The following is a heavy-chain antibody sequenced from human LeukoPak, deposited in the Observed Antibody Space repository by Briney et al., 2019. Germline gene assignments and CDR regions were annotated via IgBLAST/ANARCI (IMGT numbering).Heavy chain of an antibody. V-gene: IGHV3-30*01. D-gene: IGHD2-21*02. CDR2: ISYDRGNK. CDR1: GFTFSSYV. Sequence: GRSLRLSCTASGFTFSSYVMHWVRQAPGQGLEWVSLISYDRGNKYYADSVKGRFTISRDNSKNTLYLQMNSLRAEDTALYYCARDPLFSVTDYYYYMDVWGKGTTVTVSS. J-gene: IGHJ6*03. CDR3: ARDPLFSVTDYYYYMDV.